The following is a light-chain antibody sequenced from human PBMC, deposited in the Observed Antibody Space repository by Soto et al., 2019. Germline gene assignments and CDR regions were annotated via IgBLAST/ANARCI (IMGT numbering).Light chain of an antibody. V-gene: IGKV2-28*01. J-gene: IGKJ1*01. CDR2: LGS. CDR3: MQALQTPRT. Sequence: IVMTQSPLSLPVTPGEPASISCRSSQSLLHSSGDNFLDWYLQKPGQSPQLLISLGSNRASGVPDRFSGSGSGTEFTLRISRVEAEDVGIYYCMQALQTPRTFGQGTKVEIK. CDR1: QSLLHSSGDNF.